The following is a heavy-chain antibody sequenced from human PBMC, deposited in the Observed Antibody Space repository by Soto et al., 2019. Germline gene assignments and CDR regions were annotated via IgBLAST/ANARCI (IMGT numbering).Heavy chain of an antibody. J-gene: IGHJ5*02. Sequence: QVQLVQSGAEVKKPGASVKVSCKASGYTFTSYAMHWVRQAPGQRLEWMGWINAGNGNTKYSQKFQGRVTITRDTSASTAYMELSSLRSEDTAVYYCARDLVVPAAGWFDPWGQGTLVTVSS. CDR2: INAGNGNT. CDR1: GYTFTSYA. CDR3: ARDLVVPAAGWFDP. D-gene: IGHD2-2*01. V-gene: IGHV1-3*01.